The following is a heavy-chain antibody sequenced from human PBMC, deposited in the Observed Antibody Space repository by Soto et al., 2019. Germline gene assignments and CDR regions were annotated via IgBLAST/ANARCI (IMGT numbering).Heavy chain of an antibody. CDR3: ARPDFGDYWYFDL. V-gene: IGHV1-69*08. D-gene: IGHD4-17*01. Sequence: QDQLVQSGAEVKKPGSSVKVSCKASGGTFSIHTFSWVRQAPGQGLEWMGRIIPALGTATYAQKFQGRVTITADESATTVYMELNSLRSEDTAAYYCARPDFGDYWYFDLWGRGTLVTVSS. CDR2: IIPALGTA. J-gene: IGHJ2*01. CDR1: GGTFSIHT.